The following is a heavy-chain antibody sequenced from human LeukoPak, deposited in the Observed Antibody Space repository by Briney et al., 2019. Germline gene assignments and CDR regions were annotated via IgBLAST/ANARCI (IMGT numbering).Heavy chain of an antibody. Sequence: SQTLSLTCAISGDSVSSTSATWNWIRHSPARGLEWLGRTYFRSKWNSDYALSVKSRISINPDPPKNHFSLHLNSVTPEDTAVYYCAKGRFPIGFEYWGQGTLVTVSS. CDR2: TYFRSKWNS. J-gene: IGHJ4*02. D-gene: IGHD2/OR15-2a*01. V-gene: IGHV6-1*01. CDR3: AKGRFPIGFEY. CDR1: GDSVSSTSAT.